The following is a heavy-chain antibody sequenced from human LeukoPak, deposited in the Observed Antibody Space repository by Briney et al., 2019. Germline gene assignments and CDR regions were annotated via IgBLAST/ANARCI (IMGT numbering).Heavy chain of an antibody. CDR3: ARDRDWAFDY. CDR2: ISWSSGNI. CDR1: GFTFDDYA. J-gene: IGHJ4*02. V-gene: IGHV3-9*01. D-gene: IGHD3/OR15-3a*01. Sequence: GRSLRLSCAASGFTFDDYAMHWVRQAPGKGLEWVSGISWSSGNIGYADSVKGRFTISRDNAKNSLYLEMNSLRAEDTAVYYCARDRDWAFDYWGQGTLVTVSS.